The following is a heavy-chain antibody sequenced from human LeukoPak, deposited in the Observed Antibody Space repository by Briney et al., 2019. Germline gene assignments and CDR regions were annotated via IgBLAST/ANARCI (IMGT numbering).Heavy chain of an antibody. J-gene: IGHJ4*02. CDR1: GGFISSGTHY. Sequence: SETLSLTCDVSGGFISSGTHYWTWIRQPVGKGLEWLGRIFTSGSPTYNSSLKSRLTISIDKSKNQFFLKLSSVTAADTAVYYCARQGGHLSPMGYWGQGTLVTVSS. CDR3: ARQGGHLSPMGY. V-gene: IGHV4-61*02. CDR2: IFTSGSP. D-gene: IGHD1-26*01.